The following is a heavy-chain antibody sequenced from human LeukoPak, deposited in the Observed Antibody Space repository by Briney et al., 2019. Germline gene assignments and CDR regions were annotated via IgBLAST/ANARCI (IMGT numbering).Heavy chain of an antibody. V-gene: IGHV3-7*01. CDR1: GFTFSSYW. Sequence: GGSLRLSCAASGFTFSSYWMSWVRQAPGKGLEWVANIKQDGSEKYYVDSVKGRFTISRDNAKNSLYLQMNSLRAEDTAVYYCARDSQYCSSGSCSPGASDIWGQGTMVT. CDR3: ARDSQYCSSGSCSPGASDI. J-gene: IGHJ3*02. CDR2: IKQDGSEK. D-gene: IGHD2-15*01.